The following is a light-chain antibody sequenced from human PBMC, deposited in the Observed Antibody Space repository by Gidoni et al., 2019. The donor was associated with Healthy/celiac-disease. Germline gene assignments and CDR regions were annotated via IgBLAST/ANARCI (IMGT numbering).Light chain of an antibody. Sequence: DIQMTQSPSTLSASVGDRVTITCRASQRISSWLAWYQQKPGKAPKLLSYKASSLESGVPSRFSGSGSGTEFTLTISSLQPDDFATYYCQHGETFGQGTKLEIK. V-gene: IGKV1-5*03. CDR3: QHGET. CDR2: KAS. CDR1: QRISSW. J-gene: IGKJ2*01.